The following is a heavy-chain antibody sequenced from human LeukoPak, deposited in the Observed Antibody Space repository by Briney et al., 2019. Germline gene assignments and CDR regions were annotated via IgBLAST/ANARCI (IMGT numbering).Heavy chain of an antibody. CDR2: IYTSGST. D-gene: IGHD5-12*01. CDR1: GNSISSGDNY. J-gene: IGHJ4*02. CDR3: ASHSGGYAY. V-gene: IGHV4-61*02. Sequence: SETLSLTCTVSGNSISSGDNYWSWIRQPAGKGLEWIGRIYTSGSTNYNPSLKSRVTISVDMSKNHFSLRLSSVTAADTAMYYCASHSGGYAYWGQGTLVTVSS.